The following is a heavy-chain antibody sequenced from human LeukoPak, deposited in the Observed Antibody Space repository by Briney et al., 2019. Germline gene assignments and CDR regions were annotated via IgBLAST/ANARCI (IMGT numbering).Heavy chain of an antibody. Sequence: GGSLRLSCAASGFTFSSYAMSWVRQAPGKGLEWVSGISGSGGSTHYADSVKGRFTISRDNSKNTLYLQMNSLRAEDTAVYYCAKCNRYYYDSSGYSAADYWGQGTLVTVSP. J-gene: IGHJ4*02. V-gene: IGHV3-23*01. CDR3: AKCNRYYYDSSGYSAADY. CDR2: ISGSGGST. CDR1: GFTFSSYA. D-gene: IGHD3-22*01.